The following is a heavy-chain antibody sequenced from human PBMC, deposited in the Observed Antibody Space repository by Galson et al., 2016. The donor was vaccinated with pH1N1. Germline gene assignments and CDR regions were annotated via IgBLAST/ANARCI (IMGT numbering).Heavy chain of an antibody. CDR1: GFTFSSFG. V-gene: IGHV3-30*18. CDR2: ISYDGRNE. J-gene: IGHJ5*02. CDR3: AKATEFCRGGSSYANWFDP. Sequence: SLRLSCAASGFTFSSFGMHWVRQAPGKGLEWVAVISYDGRNEYYADSVKGRFALSRDNSKNTMYMQTNSLRPEDTAMYYCAKATEFCRGGSSYANWFDPWGEGTLVTVSS. D-gene: IGHD2-15*01.